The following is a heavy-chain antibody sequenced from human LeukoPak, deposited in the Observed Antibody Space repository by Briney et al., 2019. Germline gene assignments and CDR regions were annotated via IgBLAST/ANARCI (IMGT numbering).Heavy chain of an antibody. CDR1: GGSVTSGNYH. Sequence: PSETLSLTCTVSGGSVTSGNYHWTWIRQPPGKGVEWIAPIYNGVNTNYNPSLKSRVTISVDTSKNQFSLRLNSVTAADTAVYYCARSRAFNSGAFDPWGQGSLVTVSS. CDR2: IYNGVNT. D-gene: IGHD1-26*01. V-gene: IGHV4-61*01. CDR3: ARSRAFNSGAFDP. J-gene: IGHJ5*02.